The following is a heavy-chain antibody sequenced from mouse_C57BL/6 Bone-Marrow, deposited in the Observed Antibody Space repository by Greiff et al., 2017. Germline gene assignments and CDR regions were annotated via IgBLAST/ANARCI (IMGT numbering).Heavy chain of an antibody. D-gene: IGHD1-1*02. CDR2: ISSGSSTI. Sequence: VQLKESGGGLVKPGGSLTLSCAASGFTFSDSGMHWVRQAPETGLAWVAYISSGSSTIYYADTVKGRFTISSDNAKNTLFLQMTSLRSEDTAMYYCARVGGCYAMDYWGQGTSVTVSS. CDR1: GFTFSDSG. J-gene: IGHJ4*01. V-gene: IGHV5-17*01. CDR3: ARVGGCYAMDY.